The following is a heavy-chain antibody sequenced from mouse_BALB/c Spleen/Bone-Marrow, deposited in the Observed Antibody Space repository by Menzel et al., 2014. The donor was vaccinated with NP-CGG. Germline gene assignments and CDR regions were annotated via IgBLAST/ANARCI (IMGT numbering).Heavy chain of an antibody. Sequence: EVQLQQSGRGLVQPGGSLILSCAASGFDFSGYWMSWARQAPGKGQEWIGEINPGSSTINYTPSLKDKFIISRDNAKKTLCLQINKVRSEDTALYYCARLGYYGYCAYWGQGTTLTISS. CDR3: ARLGYYGYCAY. CDR2: INPGSSTI. D-gene: IGHD1-1*01. J-gene: IGHJ2*01. V-gene: IGHV4-2*02. CDR1: GFDFSGYW.